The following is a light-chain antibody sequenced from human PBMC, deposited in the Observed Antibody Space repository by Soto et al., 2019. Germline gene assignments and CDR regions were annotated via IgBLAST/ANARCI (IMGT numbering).Light chain of an antibody. CDR3: QTWGTGTWV. CDR2: LKSDGSH. V-gene: IGLV4-69*01. J-gene: IGLJ3*02. CDR1: SGHSSYS. Sequence: QSVLTQSPSASASLGGSVKLTCTLSSGHSSYSIAWHQQQPEKGPRYLMKLKSDGSHSKGDGIPDRFSGSSSGAERYLIISSLRSEDEADYYCQTWGTGTWVFGGGTKLTVL.